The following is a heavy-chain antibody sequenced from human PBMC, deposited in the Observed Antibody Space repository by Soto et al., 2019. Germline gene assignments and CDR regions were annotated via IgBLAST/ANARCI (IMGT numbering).Heavy chain of an antibody. V-gene: IGHV3-53*01. CDR3: VHTTGWPGFAF. CDR2: IYGGGTT. CDR1: GFAVSSKY. D-gene: IGHD6-19*01. Sequence: EVQLVESGGGLIQPGGSLRLSCAASGFAVSSKYMTWVRQAPGKGLEWVSVIYGGGTTYYADSVKGRFTISSDTSKNTLYLEMSSLRAEDTAVYYCVHTTGWPGFAFWGQGTLVTVSS. J-gene: IGHJ4*02.